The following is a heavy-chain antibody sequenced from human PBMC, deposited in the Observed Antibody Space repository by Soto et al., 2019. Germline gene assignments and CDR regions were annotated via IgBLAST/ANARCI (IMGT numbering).Heavy chain of an antibody. Sequence: PSETLSLTSSVSGGPIRSFLWNWIRQPAGKGLGWIGRIYRNGYTKYNPSLNGRVTISVDTSKNQFSLQLTSVTAADTARYYCTRGPSASSIGTFDIWGQGTMVTVSS. CDR1: GGPIRSFL. V-gene: IGHV4-4*07. CDR3: TRGPSASSIGTFDI. J-gene: IGHJ3*02. CDR2: IYRNGYT.